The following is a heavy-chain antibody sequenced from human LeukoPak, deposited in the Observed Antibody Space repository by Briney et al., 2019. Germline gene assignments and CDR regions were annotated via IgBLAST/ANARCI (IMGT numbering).Heavy chain of an antibody. D-gene: IGHD4-11*01. Sequence: GGSLRLSCAASGFTFDDYAIHWVRQAPGKGLEWVSGISWNSGSIGYADSVKGRFTISRDNAKNSLYLQMNSLRAEDTALYYCAKDKKTTYYYYGMDVWGQGTTVTVSS. J-gene: IGHJ6*02. V-gene: IGHV3-9*01. CDR3: AKDKKTTYYYYGMDV. CDR1: GFTFDDYA. CDR2: ISWNSGSI.